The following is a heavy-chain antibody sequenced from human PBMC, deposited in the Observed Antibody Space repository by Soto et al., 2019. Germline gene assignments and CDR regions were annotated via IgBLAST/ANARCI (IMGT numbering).Heavy chain of an antibody. J-gene: IGHJ6*02. Sequence: QVQLVQSGAEVKKPGSSVKVSCKASGGTFSSYAISWVRQAPGQGLEWMGGIIPIFGTANYAQKFQGKVIHRVGNASHAQKLKGRVTINADESTSTTYMELSRLRSEDTAVYYCASGMRGDGYYYYGMDVWGQGTTVTVSS. CDR1: GGTFSSYA. CDR3: ASGMRGDGYYYYGMDV. CDR2: IIPIFGTA. V-gene: IGHV1-69*01. D-gene: IGHD3-16*01.